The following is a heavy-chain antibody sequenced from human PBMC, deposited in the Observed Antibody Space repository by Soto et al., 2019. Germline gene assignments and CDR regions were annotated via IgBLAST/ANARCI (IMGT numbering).Heavy chain of an antibody. CDR3: ANLFRYDILTGYPFDY. CDR2: ISGSGGST. CDR1: GFTFSSYA. D-gene: IGHD3-9*01. V-gene: IGHV3-23*01. J-gene: IGHJ4*02. Sequence: GGSLRLSCAASGFTFSSYAMSWVRQAPGKGLEWVSAISGSGGSTYYADSVKGRFTISRDNSKNTLYLQMNSLRAEDTAVYYCANLFRYDILTGYPFDYWGQGTLVTVSS.